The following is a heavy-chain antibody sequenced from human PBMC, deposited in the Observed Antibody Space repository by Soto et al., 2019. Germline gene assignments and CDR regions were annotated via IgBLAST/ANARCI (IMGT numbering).Heavy chain of an antibody. CDR2: ISSSSSTI. CDR1: GFTFSSYS. D-gene: IGHD5-18*01. Sequence: EVQLVESGGGLVQPGGSLRLSCAASGFTFSSYSMNWDRQAPGKGLEWVSYISSSSSTIYYADSVKGRFTISRDNAKNSLYLQMNSLRDEDTAVYYCARRIQLPSTTVVAYFDYWGQGTLVTVSS. CDR3: ARRIQLPSTTVVAYFDY. V-gene: IGHV3-48*02. J-gene: IGHJ4*02.